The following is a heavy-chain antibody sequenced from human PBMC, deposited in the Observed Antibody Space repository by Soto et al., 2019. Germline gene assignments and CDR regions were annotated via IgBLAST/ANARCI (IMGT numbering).Heavy chain of an antibody. D-gene: IGHD3-3*02. CDR3: ARVANDFISFDWYFDI. Sequence: QVQLVQSGAEEKKPGASVKVSCKASGYTFTSYAMHWVRQAPGQRLEWMGWINAGNGNTKYSQKFQGRVTITGDTSASPAYMVLSSPRSEGTAVYYCARVANDFISFDWYFDIWGRGTLVTVSS. CDR1: GYTFTSYA. J-gene: IGHJ2*01. CDR2: INAGNGNT. V-gene: IGHV1-3*05.